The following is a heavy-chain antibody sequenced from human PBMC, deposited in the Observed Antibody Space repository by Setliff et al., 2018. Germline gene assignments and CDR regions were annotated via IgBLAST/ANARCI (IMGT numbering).Heavy chain of an antibody. CDR1: GYTFTGYY. V-gene: IGHV1-2*04. D-gene: IGHD3-3*01. Sequence: ASVKVSCKASGYTFTGYYMHWVRQAPGQGLEWMGWINPNSGGTNYAQKFQGWVTMTRDTSISTAYMELSRLSSVTAADTAVYYCARRSSFWSGYFDYWGQGTLVTVSS. CDR3: ARRSSFWSGYFDY. J-gene: IGHJ4*02. CDR2: INPNSGGT.